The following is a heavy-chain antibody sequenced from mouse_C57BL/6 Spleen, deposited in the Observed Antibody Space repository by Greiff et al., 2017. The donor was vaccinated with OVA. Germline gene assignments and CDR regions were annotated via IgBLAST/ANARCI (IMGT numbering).Heavy chain of an antibody. J-gene: IGHJ4*01. D-gene: IGHD2-1*01. CDR2: IYPGDGDT. Sequence: VKLQESGPELVKPGASVKISCKASGYAFSSSWMNWVKQRPGKGLEWIGRIYPGDGDTNYNGKFKGKATLTADKSSSTAYMQLSSLTSEDSAVYFCATFYYGNYVGAMDYWGQGTSVTVSS. CDR1: GYAFSSSW. CDR3: ATFYYGNYVGAMDY. V-gene: IGHV1-82*01.